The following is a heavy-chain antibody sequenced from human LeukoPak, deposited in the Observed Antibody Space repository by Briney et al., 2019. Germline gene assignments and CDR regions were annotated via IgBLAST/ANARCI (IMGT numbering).Heavy chain of an antibody. D-gene: IGHD4-17*01. CDR3: ARVSSYGEIDY. J-gene: IGHJ4*02. V-gene: IGHV3-30*03. CDR1: GFTFSSYG. CDR2: ISYDGSNK. Sequence: PGGSLRLSCAASGFTFSSYGMHWVRQAPGKGLEWVAVISYDGSNKYYADSVKGRFTISRDNSKNTLYLQMNSLRAEDTAVYYCARVSSYGEIDYWGQGTLVTVSS.